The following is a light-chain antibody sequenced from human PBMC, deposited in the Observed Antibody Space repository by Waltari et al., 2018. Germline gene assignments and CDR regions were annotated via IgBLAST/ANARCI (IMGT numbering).Light chain of an antibody. CDR3: SSQSSNDVVL. J-gene: IGLJ2*01. CDR1: SNDVGGYNS. V-gene: IGLV2-14*01. Sequence: QSALTQPASVSGSPGQSVTIFCAGTSNDVGGYNSVSWYQTHPGQAPRVIIYVVSDRPSGVSDRFSGSKSGNTASLTISGLQAEDEADYYCSSQSSNDVVLFGGGTKLTVL. CDR2: VVS.